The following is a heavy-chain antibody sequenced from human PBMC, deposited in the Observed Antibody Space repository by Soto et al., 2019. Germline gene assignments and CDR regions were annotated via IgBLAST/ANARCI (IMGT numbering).Heavy chain of an antibody. CDR2: IDTSGNT. V-gene: IGHV4-4*07. Sequence: PETLSLTCTVSVDSITPYYLSWIRPPAGKGLEWIGRIDTSGNTNYNPSLKSRVTMSVDTSKKQFSLKLTSVTAADTAVYYCARYSNNWFQTEGMDGWGQGTTVTVS. D-gene: IGHD6-13*01. CDR3: ARYSNNWFQTEGMDG. CDR1: VDSITPYY. J-gene: IGHJ6*02.